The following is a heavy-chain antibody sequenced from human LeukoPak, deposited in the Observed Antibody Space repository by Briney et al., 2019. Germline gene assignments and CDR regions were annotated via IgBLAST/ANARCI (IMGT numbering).Heavy chain of an antibody. D-gene: IGHD3-3*01. V-gene: IGHV3-23*01. CDR3: AKASYDFWSGSDY. J-gene: IGHJ4*02. Sequence: GGSLRLSCAASGFTFSSYAMNWVRQSPGKGLEGGSAISGSGGSTYYADSVKGRFTISRDNSKNTLYRQMNSQRAEDTAVYYCAKASYDFWSGSDYWGQGTLVTVSS. CDR1: GFTFSSYA. CDR2: ISGSGGST.